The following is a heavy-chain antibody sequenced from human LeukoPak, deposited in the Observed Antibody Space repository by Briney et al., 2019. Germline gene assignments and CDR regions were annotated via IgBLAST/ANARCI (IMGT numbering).Heavy chain of an antibody. J-gene: IGHJ4*02. D-gene: IGHD3-22*01. V-gene: IGHV5-51*01. Sequence: GESLEISCQCAGYIFTNYWIGRGRQLPGKSEEWGGISYPGDSDTSYSPSFQGQVSISPDKSISTAYLQWSSLKASDTAMYYCATRYSYDSSGYWHYWGQGTLVTVSS. CDR3: ATRYSYDSSGYWHY. CDR2: SYPGDSDT. CDR1: GYIFTNYW.